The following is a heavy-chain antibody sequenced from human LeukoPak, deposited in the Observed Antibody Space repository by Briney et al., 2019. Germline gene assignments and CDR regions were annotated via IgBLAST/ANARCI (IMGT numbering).Heavy chain of an antibody. Sequence: PGGSLRLSCEVSGFTFSSYSMNWVRQAPGKGLEWVSSISSSSSYIYYADSVKGRFTISRDNAKNSLYLQMNSLRAEDTAVYYCAREGEMATITGYYYYGMDVWGQGTTVTVSS. CDR3: AREGEMATITGYYYYGMDV. J-gene: IGHJ6*02. D-gene: IGHD5-24*01. CDR1: GFTFSSYS. CDR2: ISSSSSYI. V-gene: IGHV3-21*01.